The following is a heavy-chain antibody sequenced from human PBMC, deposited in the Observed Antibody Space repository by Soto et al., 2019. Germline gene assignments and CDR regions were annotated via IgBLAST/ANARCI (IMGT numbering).Heavy chain of an antibody. CDR2: ISGSGGST. CDR3: AKDGGQLPLPGIAVAGTDFADY. J-gene: IGHJ4*02. CDR1: GFTFSSYA. V-gene: IGHV3-23*01. Sequence: EVQLLESGGGLVQPGGSLRLSCAASGFTFSSYAMSWVRQAPGKGLEWVSAISGSGGSTYYADSVKGRFTISRDNSKNTLYLQMNSLRAEDTAVYYCAKDGGQLPLPGIAVAGTDFADYWGQGTLVTVSS. D-gene: IGHD6-19*01.